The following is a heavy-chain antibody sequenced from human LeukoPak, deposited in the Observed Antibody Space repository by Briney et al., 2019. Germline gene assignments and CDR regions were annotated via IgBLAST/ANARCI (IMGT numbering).Heavy chain of an antibody. Sequence: SETLSLTCTVSGGSISSSSYYWGWIRQPPGKGLEWTGSIYYSGSTYYNPSLKSRVTISVDTSKNQFSLKLSSVTAADTAVYYCARLRVTLVRGVLYYFDYWGQGTLVTVSS. CDR1: GGSISSSSYY. V-gene: IGHV4-39*07. CDR3: ARLRVTLVRGVLYYFDY. CDR2: IYYSGST. J-gene: IGHJ4*02. D-gene: IGHD3-10*01.